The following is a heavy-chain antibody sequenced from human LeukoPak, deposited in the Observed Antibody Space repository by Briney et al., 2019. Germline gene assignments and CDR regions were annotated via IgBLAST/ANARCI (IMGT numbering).Heavy chain of an antibody. Sequence: PSETLSLTCTVSGASISSSSYYWGWIRQPPGQGLEWIGSIYYSGSTYYNPSLKSRVTISVDTSKNQFSLKLSSVTAADTAVYYCARHRYSSVEHWGQGTLVTVSS. V-gene: IGHV4-39*01. J-gene: IGHJ4*02. D-gene: IGHD6-25*01. CDR2: IYYSGST. CDR1: GASISSSSYY. CDR3: ARHRYSSVEH.